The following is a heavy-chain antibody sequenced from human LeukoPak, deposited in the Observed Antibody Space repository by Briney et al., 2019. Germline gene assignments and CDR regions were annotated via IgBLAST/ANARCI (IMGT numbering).Heavy chain of an antibody. D-gene: IGHD5-12*01. CDR3: AKDQRGYDKPIDY. J-gene: IGHJ4*02. Sequence: GGSLRLSCAASGFTFSLYAMSWVRQAPGKGLEEVSAISGRGGYRDYEDSLKGRFTISRDNSKNTLYVQMNSLRAEDTAVYYCAKDQRGYDKPIDYWGQGTLVTVSS. CDR1: GFTFSLYA. CDR2: ISGRGGYR. V-gene: IGHV3-23*01.